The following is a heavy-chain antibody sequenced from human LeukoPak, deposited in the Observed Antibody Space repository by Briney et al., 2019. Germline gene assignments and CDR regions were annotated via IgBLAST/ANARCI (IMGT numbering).Heavy chain of an antibody. V-gene: IGHV3-49*03. CDR3: TRHFGYSYGRQYYFDY. D-gene: IGHD5-18*01. Sequence: GGSLRLSCTASGFTFGDYAMSWFRQAPGKGLEWVGFIRSKAYGGTTEYAASVKGRFTISRDDSKSIAYLQMNSLKTEDTAVYYCTRHFGYSYGRQYYFDYWGQGTLVTVSS. J-gene: IGHJ4*02. CDR2: IRSKAYGGTT. CDR1: GFTFGDYA.